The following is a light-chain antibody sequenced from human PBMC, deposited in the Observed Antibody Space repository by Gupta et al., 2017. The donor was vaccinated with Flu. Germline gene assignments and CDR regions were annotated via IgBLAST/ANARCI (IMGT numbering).Light chain of an antibody. V-gene: IGLV6-57*01. CDR2: EDD. CDR3: QSYDSINRFVI. J-gene: IGLJ2*01. CDR1: SGSIATND. Sequence: FMLTQPHSVSESPGKTVTISCTRSSGSIATNDVQGYQQRPGRSPPTVIYEDDQGPSGVPDRFSGSIDSSSNSASLTISGLKTEDEADYYCQSYDSINRFVIFGGGTKLTVL.